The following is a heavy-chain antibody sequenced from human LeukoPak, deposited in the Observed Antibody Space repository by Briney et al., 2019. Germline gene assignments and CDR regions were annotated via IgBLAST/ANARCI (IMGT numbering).Heavy chain of an antibody. V-gene: IGHV3-23*01. Sequence: GGSLRLSCAASGFTFSSYWMSWVRQAPGKGLEWVSGISGSGGTTYYADSVKGRFTISRDNSKNSLYLQMNSLRAEDTAVYYCARTPNYKGYFDYWGQGTLVTVSS. J-gene: IGHJ4*02. CDR2: ISGSGGTT. CDR3: ARTPNYKGYFDY. CDR1: GFTFSSYW. D-gene: IGHD3-10*01.